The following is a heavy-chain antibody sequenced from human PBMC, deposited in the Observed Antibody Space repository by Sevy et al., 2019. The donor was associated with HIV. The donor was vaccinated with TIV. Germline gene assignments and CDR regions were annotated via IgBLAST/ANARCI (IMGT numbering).Heavy chain of an antibody. CDR2: VSQSGSA. J-gene: IGHJ4*01. CDR1: GVSFSDYY. V-gene: IGHV4-34*01. D-gene: IGHD2-15*01. Sequence: SETLSLTCAVSGVSFSDYYWAWIRQAPGKGLEWIGEVSQSGSAKYNPSLRSRVIMSLDTSKNQVSLKLTSVTAADTAIYYCARGPLFSPEYCSGGTCPTIDFWGQGTLVTVSS. CDR3: ARGPLFSPEYCSGGTCPTIDF.